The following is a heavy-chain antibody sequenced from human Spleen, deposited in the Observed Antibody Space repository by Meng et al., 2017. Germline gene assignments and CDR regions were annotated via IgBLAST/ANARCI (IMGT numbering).Heavy chain of an antibody. CDR1: GGSISSGGYY. J-gene: IGHJ4*02. D-gene: IGHD3-22*01. CDR3: ARGPKNYYDSSGYYYFFDY. V-gene: IGHV4-31*03. CDR2: INHSGST. Sequence: QVQLQESGPGLVKPSQPLSLTCTVSGGSISSGGYYWSWIRQPPGKGLEWIGEINHSGSTNYNPSLKSRVTISVDTSKNQFSLKLSSVTAADTAVYYCARGPKNYYDSSGYYYFFDYWGQGTLVTVSS.